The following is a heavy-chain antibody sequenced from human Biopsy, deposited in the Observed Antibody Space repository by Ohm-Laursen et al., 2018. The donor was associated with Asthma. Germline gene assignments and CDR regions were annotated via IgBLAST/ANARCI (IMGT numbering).Heavy chain of an antibody. CDR2: IPHAGAT. J-gene: IGHJ6*02. CDR3: ASGPEWSGLDV. V-gene: IGHV4-34*01. D-gene: IGHD1-14*01. CDR1: GGPIRGYV. Sequence: SDTLSLTCALSGGPIRGYVWAWIRLPPGKGLEWIGEIPHAGATDVNPSLKSRVTISMDLSKSQFSLSLSSMTAADTAVYYCASGPEWSGLDVWGQGTTVTVSS.